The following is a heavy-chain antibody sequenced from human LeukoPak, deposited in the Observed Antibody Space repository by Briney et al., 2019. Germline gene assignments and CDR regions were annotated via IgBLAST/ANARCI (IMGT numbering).Heavy chain of an antibody. D-gene: IGHD3-9*01. CDR1: GGSISSYY. J-gene: IGHJ6*02. Sequence: SETLSLTCTVSGGSISSYYWSWIRQPPGKGLEWIGYFYYSGSTNYNPSLKSRVTISVDTSKNQFSLKLSSVTAADTAVYYCARERTLTGQFYYYYGMDVWGQGTTVTVSS. V-gene: IGHV4-59*01. CDR3: ARERTLTGQFYYYYGMDV. CDR2: FYYSGST.